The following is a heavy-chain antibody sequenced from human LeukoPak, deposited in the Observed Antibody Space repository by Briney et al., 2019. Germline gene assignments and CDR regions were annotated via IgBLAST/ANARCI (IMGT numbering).Heavy chain of an antibody. CDR1: GFTFSSYS. D-gene: IGHD2-15*01. Sequence: AGGSLRLSCAASGFTFSSYSMNWVRQAPGKGLEWVSSISSSSSYIYYADSVKGRFTISRDNAKNSLYLQMNSLRAEDTAVYYCARVFVGYCSGGSCPPDPWGQGTLVTVSS. CDR3: ARVFVGYCSGGSCPPDP. J-gene: IGHJ5*02. CDR2: ISSSSSYI. V-gene: IGHV3-21*01.